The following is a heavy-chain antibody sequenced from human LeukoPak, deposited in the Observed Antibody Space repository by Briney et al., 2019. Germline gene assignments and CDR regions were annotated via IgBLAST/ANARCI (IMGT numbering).Heavy chain of an antibody. J-gene: IGHJ4*02. CDR2: IFYSGST. V-gene: IGHV4-59*01. D-gene: IGHD1-1*01. CDR3: ARSVPLNYFDY. CDR1: GGSISSYY. Sequence: SETLSLTCTVSGGSISSYYWSWIRQPPGKGLEWIGNIFYSGSTTYNPSLKSRVTISVDTSKNQFSLKLRSVTAADTAVYYCARSVPLNYFDYWGQGTLVTVSS.